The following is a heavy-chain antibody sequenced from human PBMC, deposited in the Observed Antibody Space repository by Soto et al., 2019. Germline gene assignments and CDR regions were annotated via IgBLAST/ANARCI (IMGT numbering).Heavy chain of an antibody. CDR1: GGTFSSYA. D-gene: IGHD5-12*01. CDR3: ARDLPPRRDGYNTP. J-gene: IGHJ5*02. Sequence: ASVKVSCKASGGTFSSYAISWVRQAPGQGLEWMGGIIPIFGTANYAQKFQGRVTITADESTSTAYMELSSLRSEDTAVYYCARDLPPRRDGYNTPWGQGTLVTVSS. CDR2: IIPIFGTA. V-gene: IGHV1-69*13.